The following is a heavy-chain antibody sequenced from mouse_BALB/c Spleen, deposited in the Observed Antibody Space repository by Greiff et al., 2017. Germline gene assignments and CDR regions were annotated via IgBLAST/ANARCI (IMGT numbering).Heavy chain of an antibody. CDR2: ISYSGST. V-gene: IGHV3-2*02. J-gene: IGHJ4*01. CDR3: ASRGLGRTMDY. CDR1: GYSITSDYA. Sequence: EVKLMESGPGLVKPSQSLSLTCTVTGYSITSDYAWNWIRQFPGNKLEWMGYISYSGSTSYNPSLKSRISITRDTSKNQFFLQLNSVTTEDTATYYCASRGLGRTMDYWGQGTSVTVSS. D-gene: IGHD4-1*01.